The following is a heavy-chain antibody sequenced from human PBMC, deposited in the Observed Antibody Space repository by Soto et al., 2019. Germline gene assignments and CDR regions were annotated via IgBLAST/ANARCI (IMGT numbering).Heavy chain of an antibody. CDR1: GFTFSDYY. Sequence: PGGSLRLSCAASGFTFSDYYMSWIRQAPGKGLEWVSYISSSGSTIYYAGSVKGRFTISRDNAKNSLYLQMNSLRAEDTAVYYCASIIAVAGDFDYWGQGTLVTVSS. CDR2: ISSSGSTI. D-gene: IGHD6-19*01. J-gene: IGHJ4*02. CDR3: ASIIAVAGDFDY. V-gene: IGHV3-11*01.